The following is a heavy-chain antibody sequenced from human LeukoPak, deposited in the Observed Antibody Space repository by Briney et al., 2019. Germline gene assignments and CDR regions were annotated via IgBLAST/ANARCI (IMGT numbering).Heavy chain of an antibody. J-gene: IGHJ3*02. CDR2: ISGSGGST. CDR1: GFTFSSYA. D-gene: IGHD1-26*01. CDR3: ARGGSYLSAFDI. V-gene: IGHV3-23*01. Sequence: GGSLRLSCAASGFTFSSYAMGWVRQAPGKGLEWVSVISGSGGSTYYADSVKGRFTISRDNSKNTLYLQMNSLRAEDTAVYYCARGGSYLSAFDIWGQGTMVTVSS.